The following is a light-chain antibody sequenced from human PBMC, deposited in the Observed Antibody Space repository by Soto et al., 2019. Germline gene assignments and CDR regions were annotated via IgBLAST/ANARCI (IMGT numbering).Light chain of an antibody. CDR1: SSDIGASNY. V-gene: IGLV2-14*03. J-gene: IGLJ1*01. Sequence: QSVLTQPASVSGSPGQSITISCTGTSSDIGASNYVSWYQQHPGQAPKLMVSDVNNRPSGISDRFSGSKSGNTASLTISGLQAEDEADYYCYSWNSNSDTHYVFGTGTKLTVL. CDR2: DVN. CDR3: YSWNSNSDTHYV.